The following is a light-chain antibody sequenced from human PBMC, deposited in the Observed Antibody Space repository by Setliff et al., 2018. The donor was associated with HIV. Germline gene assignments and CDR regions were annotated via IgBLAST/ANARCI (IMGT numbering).Light chain of an antibody. Sequence: QSALTQPASVSGSPGQSITISCTGTSSNVGNYNLVSWYQQHPGKVPKLLIHEVSKRPSGVSNRFSGSKSGNTASLTISGLQAEDEADYYCCSYAGCSIHVFGTGTKVTVL. CDR2: EVS. CDR1: SSNVGNYNL. V-gene: IGLV2-23*02. J-gene: IGLJ1*01. CDR3: CSYAGCSIHV.